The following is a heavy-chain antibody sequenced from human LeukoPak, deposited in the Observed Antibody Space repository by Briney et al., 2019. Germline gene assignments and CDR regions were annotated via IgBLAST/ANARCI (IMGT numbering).Heavy chain of an antibody. J-gene: IGHJ4*02. V-gene: IGHV1-8*03. Sequence: ASVKVSCKASGYTFTSYDINWVRQATGQRLEWMGWMNPNSGNTGYAQKFQGRVTITRNTSISTAYMELSSLRSEDTAVYYCARGYDSSGYPYGYWGQGTLVTVSS. D-gene: IGHD3-22*01. CDR1: GYTFTSYD. CDR2: MNPNSGNT. CDR3: ARGYDSSGYPYGY.